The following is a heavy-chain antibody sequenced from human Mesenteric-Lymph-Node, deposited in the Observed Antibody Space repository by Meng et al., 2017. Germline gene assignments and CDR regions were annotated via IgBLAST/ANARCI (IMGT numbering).Heavy chain of an antibody. J-gene: IGHJ4*02. CDR1: GFTFSSYS. V-gene: IGHV3-21*01. Sequence: GESLKISCAASGFTFSSYSMNWVRQAPGKGLEWVSSISSSSYIYYADSVKGRFTISRDKAKNSLYLQMNSLRAEDTAVYYCASGFGAFDYWGQGTLVTVSS. CDR2: ISSSSYI. CDR3: ASGFGAFDY. D-gene: IGHD3-10*01.